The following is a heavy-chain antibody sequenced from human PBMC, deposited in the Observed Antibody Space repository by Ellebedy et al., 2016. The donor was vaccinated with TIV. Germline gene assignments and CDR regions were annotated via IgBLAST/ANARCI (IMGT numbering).Heavy chain of an antibody. CDR1: GFTFDDYA. CDR3: ARDPYGDYYFDS. CDR2: ISWNSGSI. J-gene: IGHJ4*02. V-gene: IGHV3-9*01. D-gene: IGHD4-17*01. Sequence: GGSLRLSXAASGFTFDDYAMHWVRQAPGKGLEWVSGISWNSGSIGYADSVKGRYTISRDNAKNSLYLQMNSLRAEDTAVYYCARDPYGDYYFDSWGQGSLVTVSS.